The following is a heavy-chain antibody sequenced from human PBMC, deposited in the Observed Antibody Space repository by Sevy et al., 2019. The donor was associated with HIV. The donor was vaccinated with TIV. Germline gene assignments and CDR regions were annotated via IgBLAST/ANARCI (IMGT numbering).Heavy chain of an antibody. CDR1: GFTFSSYW. CDR2: IKQDGSEK. V-gene: IGHV3-7*03. Sequence: GGSLRLSCAASGFTFSSYWMSWVRQAPGKGLEWVANIKQDGSEKYYVDPVKGRFTISRDNAKNSLYLQMNSLRAEDTAVYYCARDLVGAKVDYFDYWGQGTLVTVSS. CDR3: ARDLVGAKVDYFDY. D-gene: IGHD1-26*01. J-gene: IGHJ4*02.